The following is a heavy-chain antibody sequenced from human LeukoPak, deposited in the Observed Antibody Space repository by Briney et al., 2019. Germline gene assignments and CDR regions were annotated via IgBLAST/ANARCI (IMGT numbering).Heavy chain of an antibody. CDR2: MNDDGSST. D-gene: IGHD5-18*01. CDR3: AREGYGPDYYMDV. Sequence: GGSLRLSCAASGFTFSSYWMHWVRHAPGKGLVWVSRMNDDGSSTSYADSLKGRFTISRDNAKNTLYLRMSNLRAEATAVYYCAREGYGPDYYMDVWGKGTTVTISS. V-gene: IGHV3-74*01. J-gene: IGHJ6*03. CDR1: GFTFSSYW.